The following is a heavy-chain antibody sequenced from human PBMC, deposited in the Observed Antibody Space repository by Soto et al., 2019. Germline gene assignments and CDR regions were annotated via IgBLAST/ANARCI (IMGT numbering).Heavy chain of an antibody. Sequence: ETLSLTCTVSGASITGSFFWSWIRQPAGKGLEWIGRFSLSGTTNYNPSLRSRVTMSADVSKNQFSLRLTSVTAADTALYYCARGMTPPGAPAWYYFDSWGQGTLVTVSS. CDR2: FSLSGTT. CDR3: ARGMTPPGAPAWYYFDS. J-gene: IGHJ4*02. D-gene: IGHD2-8*02. V-gene: IGHV4-4*07. CDR1: GASITGSFF.